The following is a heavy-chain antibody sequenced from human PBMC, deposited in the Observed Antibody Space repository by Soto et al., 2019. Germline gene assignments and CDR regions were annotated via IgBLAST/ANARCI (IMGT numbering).Heavy chain of an antibody. Sequence: QVQLVQSGAEVKKPGASVKVSCKASGYTFTSYYMNWVRQAPGQGLEWLGIINPSGGYTTYAQRFRGSVPMTGDTATSKVHRGRGSLTSEDTAVYYCARGGVIVGVTAPYDHWGQGTLVTVSS. CDR2: INPSGGYT. CDR3: ARGGVIVGVTAPYDH. D-gene: IGHD2-21*02. J-gene: IGHJ4*02. V-gene: IGHV1-46*03. CDR1: GYTFTSYY.